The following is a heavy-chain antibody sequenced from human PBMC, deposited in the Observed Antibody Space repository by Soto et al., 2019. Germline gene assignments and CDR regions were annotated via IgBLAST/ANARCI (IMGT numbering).Heavy chain of an antibody. Sequence: VQLVQSGPEVKKPGASVRVSCKASGYTFTNFAVSWVRQAPGQGLEWIGWISAYNGRTDYAERVQGRLTLTVDTATDKAYKDLTTLRADDTAIYYCARSAIFGGLISSGGGDFWGQGTLVTVSS. CDR2: ISAYNGRT. J-gene: IGHJ4*02. D-gene: IGHD3-3*01. V-gene: IGHV1-18*04. CDR3: ARSAIFGGLISSGGGDF. CDR1: GYTFTNFA.